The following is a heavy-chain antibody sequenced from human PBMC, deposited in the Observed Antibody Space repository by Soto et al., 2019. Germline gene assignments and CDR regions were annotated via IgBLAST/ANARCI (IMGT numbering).Heavy chain of an antibody. CDR2: ISYDGSFR. CDR3: ARDALTAAAGITDY. J-gene: IGHJ4*02. CDR1: GFTFSSYA. V-gene: IGHV3-30*03. Sequence: PGGSLRLSCAASGFTFSSYAMHWVRQAPGKGLEWVAVISYDGSFRYYADSVKGRFTISRDNAKNTLYLQMNSLRAEDTAVYYCARDALTAAAGITDYWGQGTLVTVSS. D-gene: IGHD6-13*01.